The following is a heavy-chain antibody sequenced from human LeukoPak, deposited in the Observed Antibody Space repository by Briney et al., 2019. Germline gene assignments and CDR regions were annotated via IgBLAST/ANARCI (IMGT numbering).Heavy chain of an antibody. V-gene: IGHV1-46*01. D-gene: IGHD2-15*01. Sequence: ASVKVSCKASGYTFTSYHMHWVRQAPGQGLEWMGIINPSGGSTSYAQKFQGRVTMTRDTSTSTVYMELSSLRSEDTAVYYCAREVVGGAFDIWGQGTMVTVSS. CDR3: AREVVGGAFDI. CDR1: GYTFTSYH. J-gene: IGHJ3*02. CDR2: INPSGGST.